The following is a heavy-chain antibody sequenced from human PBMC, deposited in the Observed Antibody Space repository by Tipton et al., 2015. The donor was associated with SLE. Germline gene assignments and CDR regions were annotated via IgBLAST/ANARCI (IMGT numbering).Heavy chain of an antibody. Sequence: QLVQSGAEVKRPGESLKISCKGSGYSFTSYWIGWVRQMPGKGLEWMGIIYPGDSDTRYSPSFQGQVTISADKSISTAYLQWSSLKASDTAMYYCARRAFGSGYRWYFDYWGQGTLVTVSS. V-gene: IGHV5-51*03. J-gene: IGHJ4*02. CDR2: IYPGDSDT. CDR1: GYSFTSYW. CDR3: ARRAFGSGYRWYFDY. D-gene: IGHD3-22*01.